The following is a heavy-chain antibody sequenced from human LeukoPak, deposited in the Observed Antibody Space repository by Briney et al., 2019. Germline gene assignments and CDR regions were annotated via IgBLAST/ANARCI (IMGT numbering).Heavy chain of an antibody. CDR3: ARQYYYDSSGYRDY. CDR1: GYSFTSYW. V-gene: IGHV5-51*01. CDR2: IYPGDSDT. Sequence: GESLKISCKGSGYSFTSYWIGWVRQMPGKGLEWMGIIYPGDSDTRYSPSFQGQVTISADKSISPAYLQWSSLKSSDTAMYYCARQYYYDSSGYRDYWGQGTLVTVSS. D-gene: IGHD3-22*01. J-gene: IGHJ4*02.